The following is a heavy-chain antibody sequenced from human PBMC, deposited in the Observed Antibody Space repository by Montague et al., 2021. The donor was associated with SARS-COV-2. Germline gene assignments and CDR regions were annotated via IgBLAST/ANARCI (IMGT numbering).Heavy chain of an antibody. V-gene: IGHV4-39*01. Sequence: SETLSLTCTVSGDSISSSSYYWGWIRQPPGKGLEWIGSINNRGNTYNNSSLSSRVSISVDTSKNQFSLNVRSVTAADTGLFYCVRVTHPRSAWPYYMDVWGKGTTVTV. CDR1: GDSISSSSYY. D-gene: IGHD4-11*01. CDR3: VRVTHPRSAWPYYMDV. J-gene: IGHJ6*03. CDR2: INNRGNT.